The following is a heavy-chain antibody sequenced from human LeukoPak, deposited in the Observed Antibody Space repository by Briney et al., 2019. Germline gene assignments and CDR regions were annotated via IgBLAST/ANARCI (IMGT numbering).Heavy chain of an antibody. V-gene: IGHV1-2*02. Sequence: GXXFTXXYMHWVRQAPGQGLEXXGWINPNSGGTNXAQKFQGRVTITRDTASSKAYMEVRRLRADDPDGYYCGXXXXXXXXXGSYYLFDCWGQGTLVTVSS. D-gene: IGHD1-26*01. J-gene: IGHJ4*02. CDR2: INPNSGGT. CDR3: GXXXXXXXXXGSYYLFDC. CDR1: GXXFTXXY.